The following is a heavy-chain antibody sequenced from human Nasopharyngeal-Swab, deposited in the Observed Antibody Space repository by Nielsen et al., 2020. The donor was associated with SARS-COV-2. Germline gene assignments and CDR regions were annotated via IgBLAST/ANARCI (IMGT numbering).Heavy chain of an antibody. Sequence: LGWINAGNGNTKYSQKFQGRVTITRDTSASTAYMELSSLRSEDTAVYYCARDRNYDFWSGYSGDAFDIWGQGTMVTVSS. J-gene: IGHJ3*02. D-gene: IGHD3-3*01. CDR3: ARDRNYDFWSGYSGDAFDI. CDR2: INAGNGNT. V-gene: IGHV1-3*01.